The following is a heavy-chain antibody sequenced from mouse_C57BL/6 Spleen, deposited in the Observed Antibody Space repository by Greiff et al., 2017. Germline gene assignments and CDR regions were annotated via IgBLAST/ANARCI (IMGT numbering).Heavy chain of an antibody. Sequence: QVQLKQSGAELVRPGTSVKVSCKASGYAFTNYLIEWVKQRPGQGLEWIGVINPGSGGTNYNEKFKGKATLTADKSSSTAYMQLSILTSEDSAVYFCARFGSSYAMDYWGQGTSVTVSS. CDR3: ARFGSSYAMDY. CDR1: GYAFTNYL. J-gene: IGHJ4*01. V-gene: IGHV1-54*01. CDR2: INPGSGGT. D-gene: IGHD1-1*01.